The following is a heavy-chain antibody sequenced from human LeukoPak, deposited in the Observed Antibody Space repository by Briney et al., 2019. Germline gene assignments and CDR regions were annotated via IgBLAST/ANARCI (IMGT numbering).Heavy chain of an antibody. CDR2: INPNSGGT. V-gene: IGHV1-2*02. J-gene: IGHJ4*02. CDR3: ARGEDLYKTPTLPPHY. CDR1: GYSFTGYY. Sequence: ASVTVSCKPSGYSFTGYYMHWVRQAPGQGLAWMGWINPNSGGTDYAQKFQGRVTMTRDTSISTVYMELSRLRSDDTAVYYCARGEDLYKTPTLPPHYWGQGTLVTVSS. D-gene: IGHD1-14*01.